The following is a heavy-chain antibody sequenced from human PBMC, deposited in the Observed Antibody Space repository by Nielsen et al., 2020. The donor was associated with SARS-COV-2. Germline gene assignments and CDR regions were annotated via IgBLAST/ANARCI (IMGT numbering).Heavy chain of an antibody. CDR2: ISGFNGNT. CDR1: GYTFSNFG. V-gene: IGHV1-18*01. CDR3: ARWRTYGNGWDF. J-gene: IGHJ4*02. D-gene: IGHD6-19*01. Sequence: ASVKVSCKASGYTFSNFGLSWVRQAPGRGLEWIGWISGFNGNTNDLQKFKGRVTMTTHSSTGTVYMELRSLRADDTAIYYCARWRTYGNGWDFWGQGTLVTVSS.